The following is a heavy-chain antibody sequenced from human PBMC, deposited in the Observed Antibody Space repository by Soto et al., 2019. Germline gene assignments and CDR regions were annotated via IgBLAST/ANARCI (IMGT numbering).Heavy chain of an antibody. V-gene: IGHV4-34*01. CDR2: INHSGST. J-gene: IGHJ4*02. D-gene: IGHD3-9*01. CDR1: GWSFSGYY. Sequence: PSETLSLTCAVYGWSFSGYYWSWIRQPPGKGLEWIGEINHSGSTNYNPSLKSRVTISVDTSKNQFSLKLSSVTAADTAVYYCARADLTGYMYYFDYWGQGTLVTVSS. CDR3: ARADLTGYMYYFDY.